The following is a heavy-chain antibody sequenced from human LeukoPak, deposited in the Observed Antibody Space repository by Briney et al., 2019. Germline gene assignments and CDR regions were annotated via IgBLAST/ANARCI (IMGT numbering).Heavy chain of an antibody. J-gene: IGHJ4*02. CDR1: GFTFSSYS. D-gene: IGHD1-20*01. V-gene: IGHV3-21*01. CDR2: ISSSSSYI. Sequence: GGSLRLSCAASGFTFSSYSMNWVRQAPGKGLEWVSSISSSSSYIYYADSVKGRSTISRDNAKNSLYLQMNSLRAEDTAVYYCARGDNWNPIDHWGQGTLVTVSS. CDR3: ARGDNWNPIDH.